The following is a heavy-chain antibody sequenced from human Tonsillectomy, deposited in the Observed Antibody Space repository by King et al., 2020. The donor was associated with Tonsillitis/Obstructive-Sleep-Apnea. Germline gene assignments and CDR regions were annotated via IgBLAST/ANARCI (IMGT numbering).Heavy chain of an antibody. CDR3: ARTDNLGDIVVVVAAGWFDP. D-gene: IGHD2-15*01. V-gene: IGHV4-34*01. J-gene: IGHJ5*02. CDR1: GGSFSGYY. Sequence: VQLQQWGAGLLKPSETLSLTCAVYGGSFSGYYWSGIRQPPGKGLEWIGEINHSGSINYNPSLKSRVTISVDTSKNQFFLKLRSVTAADTAVYYCARTDNLGDIVVVVAAGWFDPWGQGTLVTVSS. CDR2: INHSGSI.